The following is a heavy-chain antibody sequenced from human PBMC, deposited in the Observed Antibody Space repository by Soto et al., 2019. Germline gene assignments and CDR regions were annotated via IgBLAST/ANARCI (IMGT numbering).Heavy chain of an antibody. V-gene: IGHV1-8*01. CDR1: GYTFTSYD. CDR3: ARAPAYYYGSGSYYYYGMDV. Sequence: ASVKVSCKASGYTFTSYDINWVRQATGQGLEWIGWMNPNSGNTGYAQKFQGRVTMTRNTSISTAYMELSSLRSEDTAVYYCARAPAYYYGSGSYYYYGMDVWGQGTTVTVSS. D-gene: IGHD3-10*01. J-gene: IGHJ6*02. CDR2: MNPNSGNT.